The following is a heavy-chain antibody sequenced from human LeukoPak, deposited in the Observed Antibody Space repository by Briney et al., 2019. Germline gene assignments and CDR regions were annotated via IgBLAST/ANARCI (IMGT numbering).Heavy chain of an antibody. D-gene: IGHD6-13*01. CDR2: ISAYNGNT. CDR3: ARVIAAAGTSSFDI. J-gene: IGHJ3*02. CDR1: GYTFTSYG. Sequence: ASVKVSCKASGYTFTSYGISWVRQAPGQGLEWMGWISAYNGNTNYAQKLQGRVTMTTDTSTSTAYMELRSLRSDDTAVYYCARVIAAAGTSSFDIWGQGTMVTVSS. V-gene: IGHV1-18*01.